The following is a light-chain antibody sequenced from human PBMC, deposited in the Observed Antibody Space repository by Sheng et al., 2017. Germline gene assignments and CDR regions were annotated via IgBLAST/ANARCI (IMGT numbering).Light chain of an antibody. Sequence: SYVLTQPPSVSVAPGQTATITCGGYNIGSKIVQWYQQKPGQAPVFGRLCMITTGPQGIPERFSGSNSGNTATLTITRVEAGDEADYHCQVWDGSSDHRYVFGTGTKVTVL. J-gene: IGLJ1*01. CDR3: QVWDGSSDHRYV. V-gene: IGLV3-21*02. CDR1: NIGSKI. CDR2: MIT.